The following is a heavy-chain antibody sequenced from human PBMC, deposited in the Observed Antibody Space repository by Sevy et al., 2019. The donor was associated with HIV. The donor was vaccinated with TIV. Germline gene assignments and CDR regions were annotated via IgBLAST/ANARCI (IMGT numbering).Heavy chain of an antibody. CDR1: GFTFDDYA. D-gene: IGHD4-17*01. V-gene: IGHV3-9*01. J-gene: IGHJ2*01. CDR3: AKDYGGNYPSYWYFDL. Sequence: GGSLRLSCAASGFTFDDYAMHWVRQAPGKGLEWVSGISWNNGSIGYADSVKGRFTISRDNAKNSLYLQMNSLRAEDTALYYCAKDYGGNYPSYWYFDLWGRGTLVTVSS. CDR2: ISWNNGSI.